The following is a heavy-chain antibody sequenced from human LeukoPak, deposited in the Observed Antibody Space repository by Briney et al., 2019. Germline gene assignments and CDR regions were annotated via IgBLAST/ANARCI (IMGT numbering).Heavy chain of an antibody. D-gene: IGHD6-19*01. Sequence: GGSLRLSCAASGFTFSSYAMHWVRQAPGKGLEWVAVISYDGSNKYYADSVKGRFTISRDNSKNTLYLQMNSLRAADTAVYYCAAHRSGWYELWFDPWGQGTLVTVSS. CDR2: ISYDGSNK. CDR3: AAHRSGWYELWFDP. CDR1: GFTFSSYA. V-gene: IGHV3-30-3*01. J-gene: IGHJ5*02.